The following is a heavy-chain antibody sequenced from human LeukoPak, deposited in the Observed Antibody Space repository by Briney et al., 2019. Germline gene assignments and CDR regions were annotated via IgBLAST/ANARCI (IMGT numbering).Heavy chain of an antibody. CDR3: AGMVREQLWYRITTANYYYYYMDV. D-gene: IGHD5-18*01. Sequence: SETLSLTCTVSGYSISSGYYWGWIRQPPGKGLEWIGSIYHSGSTYYNPSLKSRVTISVDTSKNQFSLKLSSVTAADTAVYYCAGMVREQLWYRITTANYYYYYMDVWGKGTTVTVSS. V-gene: IGHV4-38-2*02. CDR1: GYSISSGYY. CDR2: IYHSGST. J-gene: IGHJ6*03.